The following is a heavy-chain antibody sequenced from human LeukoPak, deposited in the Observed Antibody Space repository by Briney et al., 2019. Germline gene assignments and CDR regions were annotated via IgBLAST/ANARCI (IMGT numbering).Heavy chain of an antibody. CDR3: ARGIVVRAAIRDSDYYYYYMDV. CDR2: IYSGGST. CDR1: GFTVSSNY. D-gene: IGHD2-2*01. J-gene: IGHJ6*03. V-gene: IGHV3-53*01. Sequence: PGGSLRLSCAASGFTVSSNYMSWVRQAPGKGLEWVSVIYSGGSTYYADSVKGRFTISRDNSKNTLYLQMNSLRAEDTAVYYCARGIVVRAAIRDSDYYYYYMDVWGKGTTVTVSS.